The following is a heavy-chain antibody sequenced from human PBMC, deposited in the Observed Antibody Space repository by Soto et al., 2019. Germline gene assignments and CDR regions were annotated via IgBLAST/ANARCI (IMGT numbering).Heavy chain of an antibody. D-gene: IGHD4-17*01. Sequence: ASVKVSCKASGYTFTSYDINWVRQATGQGLEWMGWMNPNSGNTGYAQKFQGRVTMTRNTSISTAYMELSNLRSEDTAVYYCARSVPRRLRPNWFDPWGQGTLVTVSS. CDR2: MNPNSGNT. CDR3: ARSVPRRLRPNWFDP. CDR1: GYTFTSYD. J-gene: IGHJ5*02. V-gene: IGHV1-8*01.